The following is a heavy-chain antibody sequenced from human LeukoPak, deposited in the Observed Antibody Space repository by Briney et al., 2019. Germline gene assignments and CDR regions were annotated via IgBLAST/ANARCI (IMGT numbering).Heavy chain of an antibody. J-gene: IGHJ4*02. V-gene: IGHV3-30*03. CDR3: ATTGRYYFDY. CDR1: GFTFSSYG. D-gene: IGHD1-1*01. CDR2: ISYDGSNK. Sequence: GGSLRLSSAASGFTFSSYGMHWARQAPGKGLEWVAVISYDGSNKYYADSVKGRFTISRDNSKNTLYLQMNSLRAEDTAVYYCATTGRYYFDYWGQGTLVTVSS.